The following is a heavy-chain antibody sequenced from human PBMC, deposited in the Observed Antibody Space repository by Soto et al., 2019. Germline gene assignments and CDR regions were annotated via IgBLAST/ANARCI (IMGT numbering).Heavy chain of an antibody. CDR1: GGSISSGGYS. CDR2: IYHSGST. D-gene: IGHD2-8*02. Sequence: PSETLSLTCAVSGGSISSGGYSWSWMRQPPGKGLEWIGYIYHSGSTYYNPSLKSRVTISVDRSKNQFSLKLTSVTAADTAVYYCARDKITGFFDYWGQGTLVTVSS. CDR3: ARDKITGFFDY. V-gene: IGHV4-30-2*01. J-gene: IGHJ4*02.